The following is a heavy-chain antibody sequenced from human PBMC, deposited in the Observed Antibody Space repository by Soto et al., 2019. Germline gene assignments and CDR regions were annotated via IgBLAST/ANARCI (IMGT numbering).Heavy chain of an antibody. CDR1: GFTFSSYG. CDR2: ISYDGSK. V-gene: IGHV3-30*18. CDR3: AKDNVLGGDWLRVGDVSES. Sequence: GGSLRLSCAASGFTFSSYGMHWVRQAPGKGLEWVAVISYDGSKYYADSVKGRLTISRDNSKNTLYLQMNSLRGEDTAVYYCAKDNVLGGDWLRVGDVSESWGQGTLVTV. D-gene: IGHD5-12*01. J-gene: IGHJ3*01.